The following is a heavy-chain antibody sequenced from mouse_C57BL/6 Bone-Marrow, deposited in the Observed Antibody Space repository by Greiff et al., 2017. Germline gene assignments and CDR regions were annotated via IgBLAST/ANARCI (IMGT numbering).Heavy chain of an antibody. CDR3: ARSYDGYYPAWFAY. V-gene: IGHV5-15*01. Sequence: EVNLVESGGGLVQPGGSLKLSCAASGFTFSDYGMAWVRQAPRKGPEWVAFISNLAYSIYYADTVTGRFTISRENAKNTLYLEMSSLRSEDTAMYYCARSYDGYYPAWFAYWGQGTLVTVSA. CDR1: GFTFSDYG. D-gene: IGHD2-3*01. CDR2: ISNLAYSI. J-gene: IGHJ3*01.